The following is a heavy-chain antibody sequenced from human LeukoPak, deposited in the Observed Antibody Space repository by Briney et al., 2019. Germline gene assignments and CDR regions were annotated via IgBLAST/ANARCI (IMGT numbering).Heavy chain of an antibody. V-gene: IGHV4-59*01. CDR3: AREALDYYDSRGFDY. CDR1: GGSISSYY. CDR2: IYYSGST. Sequence: SETLSLTCTVSGGSISSYYWSWIRQPPGKGLEWIGYIYYSGSTNYNPSLKSRVTISVDASKNQFSLKLSSVTAADTAVYYCAREALDYYDSRGFDYWGQGTLVTVSS. J-gene: IGHJ4*02. D-gene: IGHD3-22*01.